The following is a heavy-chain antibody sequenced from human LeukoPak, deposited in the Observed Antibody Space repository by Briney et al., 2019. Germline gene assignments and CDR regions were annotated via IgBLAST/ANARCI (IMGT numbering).Heavy chain of an antibody. CDR3: ARDNWPFDY. CDR2: IKEDGGEK. Sequence: GGSLRLSCAASGFTFSNYWMTWVRQAPGKGLEWVANIKEDGGEKYYVDSVKGRFTISRDNAKNSVNLQMNSLRAEDTAVYYCARDNWPFDYWGQGTLVTVPS. J-gene: IGHJ4*02. V-gene: IGHV3-7*05. CDR1: GFTFSNYW.